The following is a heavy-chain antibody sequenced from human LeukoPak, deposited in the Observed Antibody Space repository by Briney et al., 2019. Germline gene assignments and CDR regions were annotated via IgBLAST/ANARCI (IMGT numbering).Heavy chain of an antibody. CDR2: INPNSGGT. CDR3: ARDRGKYDSSGYPPPPFDY. D-gene: IGHD3-22*01. J-gene: IGHJ4*02. V-gene: IGHV1-2*02. Sequence: ASVKVSCKAFGYTFSGGYYIHWVRQAPGQGLEWLGWINPNSGGTNYAQKLQGRVTMTTDTSTSTAYMELRSLRSDDTAVYYCARDRGKYDSSGYPPPPFDYWGQGTLVTVSS. CDR1: GYTFSGGYY.